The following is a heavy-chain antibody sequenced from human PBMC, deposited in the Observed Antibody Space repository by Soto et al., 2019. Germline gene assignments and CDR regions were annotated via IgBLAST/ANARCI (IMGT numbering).Heavy chain of an antibody. V-gene: IGHV3-23*01. CDR2: IDGSSATT. Sequence: PGGSLRLSCAASGFTFSDYAMSWVRQAPGKGLEWVSAIDGSSATTNYADSVKGRFTISRDNSKNTLFLHMSGLRAEDTAVYYCARDRRPSIYSGLAVWGQGTTVTV. D-gene: IGHD2-21*01. CDR3: ARDRRPSIYSGLAV. CDR1: GFTFSDYA. J-gene: IGHJ6*02.